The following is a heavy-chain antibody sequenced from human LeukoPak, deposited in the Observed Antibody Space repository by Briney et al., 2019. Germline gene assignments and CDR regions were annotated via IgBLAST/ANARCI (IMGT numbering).Heavy chain of an antibody. CDR1: GGSISSYY. CDR3: ARDPRWLTPDCNSIGCYVNWFDP. J-gene: IGHJ5*02. CDR2: IYTSGST. D-gene: IGHD2-2*01. Sequence: PSETLSLTCTVSGGSISSYYWSWIRQPAGKGLEWIGRIYTSGSTNYNPSLKSRVNMSVDTSKNQFSLKLSSVTAADTAVYYCARDPRWLTPDCNSIGCYVNWFDPWGQGTLVTVSS. V-gene: IGHV4-4*07.